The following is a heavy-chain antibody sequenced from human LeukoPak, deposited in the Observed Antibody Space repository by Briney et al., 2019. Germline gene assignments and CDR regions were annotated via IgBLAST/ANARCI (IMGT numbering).Heavy chain of an antibody. D-gene: IGHD5-18*01. V-gene: IGHV1-8*01. CDR2: MNPNSGNT. CDR1: GYTFTSYD. Sequence: GASVKVSCKASGYTFTSYDINWVRQATGQGLEWMGWMNPNSGNTGYAQKFQGRVTMTRNTSISTAYVELSSLRSEDTAVYYCARLGVYDGNSYGSYWGQGTLVTVSS. CDR3: ARLGVYDGNSYGSY. J-gene: IGHJ4*02.